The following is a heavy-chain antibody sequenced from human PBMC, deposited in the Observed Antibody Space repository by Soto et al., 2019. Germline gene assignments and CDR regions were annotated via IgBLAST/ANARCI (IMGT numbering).Heavy chain of an antibody. J-gene: IGHJ3*02. D-gene: IGHD6-13*01. CDR1: GYTFPTYY. CDR2: INPNDDTK. V-gene: IGHV1-46*01. Sequence: QVQLVQSGAEVKKPGASMKVSCKAAGYTFPTYYIHWLRQAPGQGLEWMGVINPNDDTKAYVTKCQGTVTMTSDTSTSTVYMELSKMRSDDTAVFYCARAVGRQLDAFDIWGQGTMVTVSS. CDR3: ARAVGRQLDAFDI.